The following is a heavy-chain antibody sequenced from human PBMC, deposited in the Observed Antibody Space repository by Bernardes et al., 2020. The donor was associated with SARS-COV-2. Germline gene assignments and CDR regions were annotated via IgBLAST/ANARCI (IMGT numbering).Heavy chain of an antibody. J-gene: IGHJ4*02. D-gene: IGHD3-3*01. V-gene: IGHV3-48*01. CDR3: ARVEAVGTYDFWSGHYAY. CDR1: GFRFRTYS. Sequence: GGSLRLSCATSGFRFRTYSMIWVRQAPGKGLEWLSYISGSGTTIYYADSMKGRLTTSRDNAKNLLFLQMNSLRAEDTAVYYCARVEAVGTYDFWSGHYAYWGQGTLVTVSS. CDR2: ISGSGTTI.